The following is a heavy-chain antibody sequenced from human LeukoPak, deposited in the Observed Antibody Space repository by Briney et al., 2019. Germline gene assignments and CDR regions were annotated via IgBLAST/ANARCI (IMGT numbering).Heavy chain of an antibody. V-gene: IGHV4-38-2*01. CDR2: IYHSGST. CDR1: GYSISSGYY. D-gene: IGHD2-2*01. Sequence: PSETLSLTCAVSGYSISSGYYWGWSRPPPGKGLEWIGSIYHSGSTYYNPSLKSRVTISVDTSKNQFSLKLSSVTAADTAVYYCARTRSTSWFDPWGQGTLVTVSS. J-gene: IGHJ5*02. CDR3: ARTRSTSWFDP.